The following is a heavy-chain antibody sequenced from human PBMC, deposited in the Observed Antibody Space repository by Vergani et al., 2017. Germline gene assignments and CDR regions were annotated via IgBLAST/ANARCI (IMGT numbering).Heavy chain of an antibody. D-gene: IGHD1-26*01. Sequence: QVQLQESGPGLVKPSQSLSLTCTVSGSSISGVSYYLSWVRQPAGTGLEWIGRIYYRGRTDYNPSLESRVSISVDTSKNTFSLKLNSVAAADTAIYYCARDSAVGGTFDSWVQGTLVSVSS. CDR2: IYYRGRT. V-gene: IGHV4-61*02. CDR3: ARDSAVGGTFDS. CDR1: GSSISGVSYY. J-gene: IGHJ4*02.